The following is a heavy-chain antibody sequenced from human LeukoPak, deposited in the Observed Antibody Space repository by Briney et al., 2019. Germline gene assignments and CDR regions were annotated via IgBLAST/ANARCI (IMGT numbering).Heavy chain of an antibody. CDR3: AKATGYLL. V-gene: IGHV6-1*01. J-gene: IGHJ4*02. CDR1: GDSVSRNDAG. Sequence: SQTLSLTCAISGDSVSRNDAGWNWIRQSPWRGLEWLGRIYYRSQWYGDDAPSVKGRITINPDTAKNQFSLQLNSVTPEDTAVYYCAKATGYLLWGQGTLVTVSS. CDR2: IYYRSQWYG. D-gene: IGHD1-14*01.